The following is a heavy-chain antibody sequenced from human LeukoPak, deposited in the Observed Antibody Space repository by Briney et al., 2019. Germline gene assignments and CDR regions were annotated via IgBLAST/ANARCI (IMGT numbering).Heavy chain of an antibody. Sequence: GGSLRLSCAASGFTFSSYAMSWVRQAPGEGLEWVSAISGSGGSTYYADSVKGRFTISRDNAKKTLYLEMKSLRLEDTAFYYCAKDNGVGTSRWYSMRFDPWGQGTLVTVSS. V-gene: IGHV3-23*01. CDR2: ISGSGGST. CDR1: GFTFSSYA. CDR3: AKDNGVGTSRWYSMRFDP. D-gene: IGHD2-15*01. J-gene: IGHJ5*02.